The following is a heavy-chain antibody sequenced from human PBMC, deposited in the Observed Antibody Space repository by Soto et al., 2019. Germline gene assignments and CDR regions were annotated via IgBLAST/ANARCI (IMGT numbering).Heavy chain of an antibody. Sequence: EVQLVESGGGLVQPGGSLRLSCAASGFTFSSYSMNWVRQAPGKGLEWVSYISSSSSTIYYADSVKGRFTISRDNAKNSLYLQMNSLRAEDTAVYYCARVTSMHHYDFWSGYQDNDAFDIWGQGTMVTVSS. J-gene: IGHJ3*02. CDR2: ISSSSSTI. D-gene: IGHD3-3*01. CDR3: ARVTSMHHYDFWSGYQDNDAFDI. CDR1: GFTFSSYS. V-gene: IGHV3-48*01.